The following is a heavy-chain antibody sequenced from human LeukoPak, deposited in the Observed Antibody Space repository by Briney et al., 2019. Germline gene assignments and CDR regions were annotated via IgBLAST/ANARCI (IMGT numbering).Heavy chain of an antibody. J-gene: IGHJ3*02. CDR1: GYRFTNYW. CDR3: ATTGSGGDCYSPACPLDI. CDR2: IYPGDSDT. V-gene: IGHV5-51*01. D-gene: IGHD2-21*02. Sequence: GESLKISCKGSGYRFTNYWIGWVRQLPGKGLEWMGVIYPGDSDTRYSPSFQGQVTISADKSINTAYLQWSSLEASDTAMYYCATTGSGGDCYSPACPLDIWGQGTMVTVSS.